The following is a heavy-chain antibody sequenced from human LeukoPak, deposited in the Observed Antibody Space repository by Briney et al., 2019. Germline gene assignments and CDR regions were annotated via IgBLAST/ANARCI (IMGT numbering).Heavy chain of an antibody. CDR3: AKRQLGHIDY. CDR1: GFTFSNYG. V-gene: IGHV3-30*18. CDR2: ISYDGSNK. D-gene: IGHD6-6*01. Sequence: GGSLRLSCAASGFTFSNYGMHWVRQAPGKGLEWLAVISYDGSNKYYADSVKGRFTISRDNSMNTLYLQMNSLRAEDTAVYYCAKRQLGHIDYWGQGTLVIVSS. J-gene: IGHJ4*02.